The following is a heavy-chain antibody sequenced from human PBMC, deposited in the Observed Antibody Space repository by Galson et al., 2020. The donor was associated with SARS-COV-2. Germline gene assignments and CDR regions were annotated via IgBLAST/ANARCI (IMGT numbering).Heavy chain of an antibody. CDR2: IDPSDSYT. CDR3: ARRGPWELVSGLDY. J-gene: IGHJ4*02. D-gene: IGHD3-10*01. CDR1: GYTFTTYG. V-gene: IGHV5-10-1*01. Sequence: HGESLKISCKGSGYTFTTYGISWVRQMPGKGLEWMGGIDPSDSYTKYSPSFQGHVSISADKSTGTAYLQWSSLRASDTAMYYCARRGPWELVSGLDYWGQGTLVTVSS.